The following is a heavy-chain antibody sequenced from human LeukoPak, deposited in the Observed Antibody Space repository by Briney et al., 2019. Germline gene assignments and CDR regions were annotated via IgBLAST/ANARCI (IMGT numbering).Heavy chain of an antibody. V-gene: IGHV4-34*01. CDR2: INHSGIT. CDR3: TSAHRWPGRSFDY. J-gene: IGHJ4*02. Sequence: PETLSVTRAGYGGSFSGYYWSWIRQPPGKRLEWIGEINHSGITNYNPSLKRRATISVDTSKNQFSLKLSALTDAHTARHYCTSAHRWPGRSFDYWGQGPVDSV. CDR1: GGSFSGYY. D-gene: IGHD3-10*01.